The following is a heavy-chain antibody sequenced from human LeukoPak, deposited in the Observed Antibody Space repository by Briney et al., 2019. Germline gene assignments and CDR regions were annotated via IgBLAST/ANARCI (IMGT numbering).Heavy chain of an antibody. CDR2: IKSKTDGGTT. V-gene: IGHV3-15*01. Sequence: GGSLRLSCAASGFTFSNAWMSWVRQAPGKGLEWVGRIKSKTDGGTTDYAAPVKGRFTISRDNAKNSLYLQMNSLRAEDTAVYYCARSPMGRFLEWFGVSFDYWGQGTLVTVSS. CDR3: ARSPMGRFLEWFGVSFDY. D-gene: IGHD3-3*01. J-gene: IGHJ4*02. CDR1: GFTFSNAW.